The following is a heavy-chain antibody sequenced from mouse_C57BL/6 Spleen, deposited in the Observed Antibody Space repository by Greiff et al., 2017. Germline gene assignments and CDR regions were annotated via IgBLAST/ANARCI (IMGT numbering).Heavy chain of an antibody. D-gene: IGHD2-10*02. CDR3: AVWPSFDY. J-gene: IGHJ2*01. Sequence: QVHVKQSGAELVKPGASVKLSCKASGYTFTSYWMHWVKQRPGQGLEWIGMIHPNSGSTNYNEKFKSKATLTVDKSSSTAYMQLSSLTSEDSAVYYCAVWPSFDYWGQGTTLTVSS. CDR1: GYTFTSYW. CDR2: IHPNSGST. V-gene: IGHV1-64*01.